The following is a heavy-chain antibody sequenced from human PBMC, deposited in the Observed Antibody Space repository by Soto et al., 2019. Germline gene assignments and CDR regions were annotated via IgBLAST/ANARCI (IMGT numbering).Heavy chain of an antibody. CDR2: ISSNSAYI. CDR1: GFTFRSFT. D-gene: IGHD6-13*01. J-gene: IGHJ5*02. V-gene: IGHV3-21*01. CDR3: TRDASRDSSARGWFDP. Sequence: AGSLRLSCVASGFTFRSFTMNWVRQAPGKGLEWVSTISSNSAYIYYTDALRGRFTISRDNAKNSLHLQMNSLRAEDTAVYYCTRDASRDSSARGWFDPWGPGTLVTVSS.